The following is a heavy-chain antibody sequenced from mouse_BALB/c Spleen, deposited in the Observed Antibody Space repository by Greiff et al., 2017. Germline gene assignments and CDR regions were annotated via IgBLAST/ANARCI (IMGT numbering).Heavy chain of an antibody. Sequence: EVQRVESGGGLVQPGGSRKLSCAASGFTFSSFGMHWVRQAPEKGLEWVAYISSGSSTIYYADTVKGRFTISRDNPKNTLFLQMTSLRSEDTAMYYCARGDIFYAMDDWGQGTSVTVSS. CDR3: ARGDIFYAMDD. J-gene: IGHJ4*01. CDR2: ISSGSSTI. V-gene: IGHV5-17*02. CDR1: GFTFSSFG.